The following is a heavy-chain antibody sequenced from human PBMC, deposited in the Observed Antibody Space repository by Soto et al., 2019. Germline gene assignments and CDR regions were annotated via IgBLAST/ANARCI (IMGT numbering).Heavy chain of an antibody. J-gene: IGHJ4*02. CDR2: IKQDGSDV. CDR3: ARDPWQWLGQSAY. Sequence: EVHLVESGGGLVQPGESLRLSCAASGFTFPNYYMSWVRQAPGKGLEWVADIKQDGSDVHYLDSVKGRFTLSRDNAKNLLYLQMNSLRVEDTAVYYCARDPWQWLGQSAYWGQGTLVTVSS. V-gene: IGHV3-7*04. D-gene: IGHD6-19*01. CDR1: GFTFPNYY.